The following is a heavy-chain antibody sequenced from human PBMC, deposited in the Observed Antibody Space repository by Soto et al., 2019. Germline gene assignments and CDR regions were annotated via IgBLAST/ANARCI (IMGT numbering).Heavy chain of an antibody. J-gene: IGHJ4*02. CDR3: ARAPAGPLDY. CDR2: ISYDGSNK. CDR1: GFTLSSYG. V-gene: IGHV3-30*03. D-gene: IGHD2-2*01. Sequence: PGGCLRLSCADSGFTLSSYGMHWVRQAPGKGLEWVAVISYDGSNKYYADSVKGRFTISRDTSKNQFSLKLSSVTAADTAVYYCARAPAGPLDYWGQGTLVTVSS.